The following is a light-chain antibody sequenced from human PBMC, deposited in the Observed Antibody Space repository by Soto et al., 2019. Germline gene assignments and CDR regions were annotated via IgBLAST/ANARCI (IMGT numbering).Light chain of an antibody. V-gene: IGKV3-20*01. J-gene: IGKJ1*01. CDR1: QSVSSNY. CDR3: HQYRSLPPQS. Sequence: EMVLTQSPGTLSLSPGERATLSCRASQSVSSNYLAWYQQKPGQAPRFLIYGASSRASGIPDRFSGSGSRTDFTLTISRLEPENFAVSYCHQYRSLPPQSFGQGTMVEIK. CDR2: GAS.